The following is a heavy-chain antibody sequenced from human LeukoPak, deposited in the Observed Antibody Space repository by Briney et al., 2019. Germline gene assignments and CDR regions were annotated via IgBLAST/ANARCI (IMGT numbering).Heavy chain of an antibody. V-gene: IGHV5-51*01. J-gene: IGHJ4*02. CDR2: IYPGDSDT. CDR1: GYSFTSYW. CDR3: ARGRRFGELSHPTYYFDY. Sequence: GESLKISCKGSGYSFTSYWIGWVRQMPGKGLEWMGIIYPGDSDTRYSPSFQGQVIISADKSISTAYLQWSSLKASDTAVYYCARGRRFGELSHPTYYFDYWGQGTQVTVSS. D-gene: IGHD3-10*01.